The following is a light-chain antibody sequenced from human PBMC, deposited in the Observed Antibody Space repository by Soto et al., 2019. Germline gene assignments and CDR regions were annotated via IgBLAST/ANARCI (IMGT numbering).Light chain of an antibody. CDR3: QRYGGSPIT. Sequence: EIVLTQSPGTLSLSPGERATLSCRASQSVSSNYLAWYQQTPGQAPRLLIYDASSRATGIPDRFSGSGSGTDFTLTISRLEPEDFAVYDCQRYGGSPITFGPGTRLEIK. CDR1: QSVSSNY. J-gene: IGKJ5*01. V-gene: IGKV3-20*01. CDR2: DAS.